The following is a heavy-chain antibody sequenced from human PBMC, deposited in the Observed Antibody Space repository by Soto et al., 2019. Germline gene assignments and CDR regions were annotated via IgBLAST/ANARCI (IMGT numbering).Heavy chain of an antibody. CDR1: GGTFSSYT. CDR3: ARDLGDCLDY. V-gene: IGHV1-69*04. D-gene: IGHD2-21*02. Sequence: KGSRASVKVSCKASGGTFSSYTSSWVRQAPGQGLEWMGRIIPSLGIANYAQKFQGRVTITADKSTSTAYMELCSLRSEDTVVYYCARDLGDCLDYWGQGTRVTVSS. J-gene: IGHJ4*02. CDR2: IIPSLGIA.